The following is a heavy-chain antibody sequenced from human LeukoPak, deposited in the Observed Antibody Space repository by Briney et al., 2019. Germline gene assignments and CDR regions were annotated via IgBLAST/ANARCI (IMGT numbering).Heavy chain of an antibody. CDR2: ISSSGSTI. CDR3: AREGDYYDSSGYFKWTD. V-gene: IGHV3-48*03. Sequence: PGGSLRLSCAASGFTFSSYEMNWVRQAPGKGPEWVSYISSSGSTIYYADSVKGRFTISRDNAKNSLYLQMNSLRAEDTAVYYCAREGDYYDSSGYFKWTDWGQGTLVTVSS. D-gene: IGHD3-22*01. CDR1: GFTFSSYE. J-gene: IGHJ4*02.